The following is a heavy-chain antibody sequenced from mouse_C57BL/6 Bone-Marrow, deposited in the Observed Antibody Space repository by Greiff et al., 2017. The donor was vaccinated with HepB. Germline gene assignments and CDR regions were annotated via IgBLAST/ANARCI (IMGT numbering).Heavy chain of an antibody. CDR1: GFSFNTYA. J-gene: IGHJ1*03. CDR2: IRSKSNNYAT. D-gene: IGHD2-4*01. V-gene: IGHV10-1*01. Sequence: EVQVVESGGGLVQPKGSLKLSCAASGFSFNTYAMNWVRQAPGKGLEWVARIRSKSNNYATYYADSVKDRFTISRDDSESMLYLQMNNLKTEDTAMYYCVRHFPYDYGLYWYFDVWGTGTTVTVSS. CDR3: VRHFPYDYGLYWYFDV.